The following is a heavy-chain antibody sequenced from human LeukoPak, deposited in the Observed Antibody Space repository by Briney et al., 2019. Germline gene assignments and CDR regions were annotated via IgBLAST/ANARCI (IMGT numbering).Heavy chain of an antibody. CDR1: GFTFTIYA. D-gene: IGHD2-15*01. CDR2: ISYGGGST. CDR3: ARDARGGSTDY. Sequence: GGSLRLSCAASGFTFTIYAMTWVRQAPGKGLEWVSGISYGGGSTYYADSVKGRFTISRDNAKNSLYLQMNSLRAEDTAVYYCARDARGGSTDYWGQGTLVTVSS. V-gene: IGHV3-23*01. J-gene: IGHJ4*02.